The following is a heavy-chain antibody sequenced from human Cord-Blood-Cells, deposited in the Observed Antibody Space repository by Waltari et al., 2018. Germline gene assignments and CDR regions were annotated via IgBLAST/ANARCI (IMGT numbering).Heavy chain of an antibody. Sequence: EVQLVESGGGLVKPGGSLRLSCAASGFTFSNAWMSWVRQAPGKGLEWVGSIKSKTDGGTTDYAAPVKGRFTISRDDSKNTLYLQMNSLKTEDTAVYYCTIIAFDIWGQGTMVTVSS. V-gene: IGHV3-15*01. CDR3: TIIAFDI. CDR1: GFTFSNAW. CDR2: IKSKTDGGTT. J-gene: IGHJ3*02.